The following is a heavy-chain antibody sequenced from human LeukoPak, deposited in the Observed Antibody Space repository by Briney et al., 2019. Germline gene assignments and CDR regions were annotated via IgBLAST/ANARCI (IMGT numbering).Heavy chain of an antibody. J-gene: IGHJ5*02. CDR1: GGSFSGYY. Sequence: SETLSLTCAVYGGSFSGYYWSWIRQPPGKGLEWIGEINYSGSTNYNPSLKSRVTISVDTSKNQFSLKLSSVTAADTAVYYCASRRRLLWFGAYNWFDAWGQGTLVTVSA. CDR3: ASRRRLLWFGAYNWFDA. CDR2: INYSGST. D-gene: IGHD3-10*01. V-gene: IGHV4-34*01.